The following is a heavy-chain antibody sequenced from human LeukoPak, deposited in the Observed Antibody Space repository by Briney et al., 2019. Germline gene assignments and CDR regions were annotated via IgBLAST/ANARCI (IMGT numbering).Heavy chain of an antibody. CDR1: GFTVSSNY. D-gene: IGHD2-2*01. J-gene: IGHJ4*02. V-gene: IGHV3-66*02. CDR3: AKGYDYFFDY. Sequence: GGSLRLSCAASGFTVSSNYMSWVRQAPGKGLEWVSVIYIGGSTYYADSVRGRFTISRDNSKNTLHLQMNSLRAEDTAVYYCAKGYDYFFDYRGQGTLVTVSS. CDR2: IYIGGST.